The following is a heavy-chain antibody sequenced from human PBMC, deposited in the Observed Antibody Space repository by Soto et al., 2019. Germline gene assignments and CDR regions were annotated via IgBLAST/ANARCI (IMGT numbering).Heavy chain of an antibody. V-gene: IGHV3-23*01. CDR2: ISSRGDRT. CDR3: PKETGYSSGFQPNALDV. D-gene: IGHD5-18*01. Sequence: PXVCLRRSGVGCGCIFSRYSRNWVRQARGRGLEWVSIISSRGDRTSYAESVKGRFTISSDDSKNTLFLHMNSLWAEDTAVYYCPKETGYSSGFQPNALDVCGQRPTVTVSS. J-gene: IGHJ6*02. CDR1: GCIFSRYS.